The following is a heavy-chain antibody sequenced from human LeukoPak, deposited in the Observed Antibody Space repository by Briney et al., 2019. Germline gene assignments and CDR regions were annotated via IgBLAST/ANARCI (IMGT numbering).Heavy chain of an antibody. CDR3: AHFKGGSFDF. J-gene: IGHJ3*01. D-gene: IGHD1-26*01. CDR1: GGYISSSNYY. CDR2: IYYSGNT. V-gene: IGHV4-39*01. Sequence: PSETLSLTCPVSGGYISSSNYYWGWIRQPPGKGLEWIGSIYYSGNTYYNPSLKSRVTISVDTSKNQFSLKLTSVTAADTAVYYCAHFKGGSFDFWGQGTMVTVSS.